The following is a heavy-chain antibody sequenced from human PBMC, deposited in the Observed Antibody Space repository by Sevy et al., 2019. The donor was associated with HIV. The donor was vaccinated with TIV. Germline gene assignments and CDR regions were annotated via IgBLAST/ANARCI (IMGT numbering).Heavy chain of an antibody. J-gene: IGHJ4*02. Sequence: GGSLRLSCVASGFPFNYYAMNWVRQAPGKGLEWILYINSDPDTMYYGDSVKGRFTISRDNAKNSLYLQMNSLRDEDTAVYYCARERGTYYDTSGYPYLLEAGFDYWGQGTLVTVSS. CDR2: INSDPDTM. CDR1: GFPFNYYA. CDR3: ARERGTYYDTSGYPYLLEAGFDY. V-gene: IGHV3-48*02. D-gene: IGHD3-22*01.